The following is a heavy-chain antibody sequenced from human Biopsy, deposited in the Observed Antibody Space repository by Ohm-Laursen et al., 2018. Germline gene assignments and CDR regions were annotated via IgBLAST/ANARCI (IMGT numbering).Heavy chain of an antibody. CDR2: ISYNERT. CDR3: VREPKTGTAEAWYFDL. J-gene: IGHJ2*01. V-gene: IGHV4-31*03. D-gene: IGHD3-9*01. CDR1: GASVKTSGYF. Sequence: PSQTLSLTCSVSGASVKTSGYFWAWIRQRPGKGLEWIGYISYNERTHYNPSLTSRLAISFDTSNNRISLQLRSVRVADTAVYYCVREPKTGTAEAWYFDLWGRGSPVTVPS.